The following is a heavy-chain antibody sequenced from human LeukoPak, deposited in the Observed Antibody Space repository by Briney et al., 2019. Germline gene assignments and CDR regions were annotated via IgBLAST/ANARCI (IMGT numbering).Heavy chain of an antibody. CDR1: GGSFSGYY. Sequence: SETLSLTCAVYGGSFSGYYWSWIRQPPGKGLEWIGEINHSGSTNYNPSLKSRVTISVDTSKNQFSLKLSSVTAADTAVYYCARGLKQTTGYSSSWYTALIVGATTFDYWGQGTLVTVSS. J-gene: IGHJ4*02. V-gene: IGHV4-34*01. D-gene: IGHD6-13*01. CDR2: INHSGST. CDR3: ARGLKQTTGYSSSWYTALIVGATTFDY.